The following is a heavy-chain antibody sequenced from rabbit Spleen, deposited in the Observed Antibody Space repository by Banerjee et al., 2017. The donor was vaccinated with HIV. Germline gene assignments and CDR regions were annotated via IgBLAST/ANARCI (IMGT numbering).Heavy chain of an antibody. Sequence: QEQLVESGGGLVKPEGSLKLSCTASGFSFSNKAVMCWVRQAPGKGLEWIACTAGGRSTFTYYASWAKGRFTCSKASSTTVTLQMTSLTAADTATYFCARDTGTSFSTYGMDLWAQGPSSPS. CDR1: GFSFSNKAV. V-gene: IGHV1S45*01. D-gene: IGHD8-1*01. CDR3: ARDTGTSFSTYGMDL. J-gene: IGHJ6*01. CDR2: TAGGRSTFT.